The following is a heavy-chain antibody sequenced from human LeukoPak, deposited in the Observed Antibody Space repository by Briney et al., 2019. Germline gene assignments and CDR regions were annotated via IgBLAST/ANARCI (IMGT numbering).Heavy chain of an antibody. CDR3: ARRLRWLQGRDYFDY. CDR2: TYYRSKWYN. V-gene: IGHV6-1*01. Sequence: SQTLSLTCAISGDSVSSNSAAWNWIRQSPSRGLEWLGRTYYRSKWYNDYAVSVKSRITINPDTSKNQFSLQLKSVTPEDTAVYYCARRLRWLQGRDYFDYWGQGTLVTVSS. J-gene: IGHJ4*02. D-gene: IGHD4-23*01. CDR1: GDSVSSNSAA.